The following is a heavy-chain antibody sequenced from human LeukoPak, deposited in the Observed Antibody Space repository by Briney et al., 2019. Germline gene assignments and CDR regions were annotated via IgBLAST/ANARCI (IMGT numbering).Heavy chain of an antibody. CDR1: GGSISSSDYY. V-gene: IGHV4-39*01. Sequence: PSETLSLTCTVSGGSISSSDYYWVWIRQPPGKGLEWIGNIYYSGSTLYNPSLKSRVTISVDTSKNQFSPKLSSVTAADTAVYYCARYSSSSGWFDPWGQGTLVTVSS. CDR2: IYYSGST. J-gene: IGHJ5*02. D-gene: IGHD6-6*01. CDR3: ARYSSSSGWFDP.